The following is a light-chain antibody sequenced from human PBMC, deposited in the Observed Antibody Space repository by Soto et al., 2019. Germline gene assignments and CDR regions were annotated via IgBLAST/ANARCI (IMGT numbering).Light chain of an antibody. V-gene: IGKV1-39*01. CDR2: AAS. CDR3: QQSYSSPPT. Sequence: DIQMTQSPSSLSASVGDRVTITCQASQDINNHLNWYQQKPGKAPKLLIFAASSLQSGVPSRFSGSRSGPDFTLTISSLQPEDFATYYCQQSYSSPPTFGQGTKVDI. J-gene: IGKJ1*01. CDR1: QDINNH.